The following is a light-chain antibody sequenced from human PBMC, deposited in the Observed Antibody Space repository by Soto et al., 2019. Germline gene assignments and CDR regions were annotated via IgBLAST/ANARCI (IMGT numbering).Light chain of an antibody. CDR1: QSISSK. V-gene: IGKV1-5*03. Sequence: DIQMTQSPPTLPATIGDRVTITCRASQSISSKLAWYQQKPGKAPKVLVNKASSLQSGVPSRFSGSGSGAEFTLTISSLQPDDFATYYCQQYSSYPFTFGGGTRWIS. J-gene: IGKJ4*01. CDR3: QQYSSYPFT. CDR2: KAS.